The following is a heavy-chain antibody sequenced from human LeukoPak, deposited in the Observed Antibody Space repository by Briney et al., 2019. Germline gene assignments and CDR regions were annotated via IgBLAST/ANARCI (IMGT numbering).Heavy chain of an antibody. CDR1: GGTFSSYA. V-gene: IGHV1-2*02. CDR2: INPNSGGT. CDR3: AAGGIVVPPAAGN. Sequence: ASVKVSCKASGGTFSSYAISWVRQAPGQGLEWMGWINPNSGGTNYAQKFQGRVTMTRDTSISTAYMELSRLRSDDTAVYYCAAGGIVVPPAAGNWGQGTLVTVSS. J-gene: IGHJ4*02. D-gene: IGHD2-2*01.